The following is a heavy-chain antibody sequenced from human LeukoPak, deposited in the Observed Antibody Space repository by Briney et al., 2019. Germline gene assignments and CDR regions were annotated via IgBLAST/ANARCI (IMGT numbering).Heavy chain of an antibody. V-gene: IGHV1-46*01. CDR1: GYTFTSYD. Sequence: ASVKVSCKASGYTFTSYDINWVRQATGQGLEWMGIINPSGGSTSYAQKFQGRVTMTRDTSTSTVYMELSSLRSEDTAVYYCARVDGYSYGYDYWGQGTLVTVSS. CDR2: INPSGGST. CDR3: ARVDGYSYGYDY. J-gene: IGHJ4*02. D-gene: IGHD5-18*01.